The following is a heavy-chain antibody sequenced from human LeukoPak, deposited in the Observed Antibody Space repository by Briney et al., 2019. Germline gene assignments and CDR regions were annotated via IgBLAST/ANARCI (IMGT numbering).Heavy chain of an antibody. CDR1: GYSFTTYD. D-gene: IGHD4-11*01. J-gene: IGHJ5*02. CDR2: MNPRSGKT. Sequence: ASVKVSCKASGYSFTTYDINWVRQTTGQGLEWMGWMNPRSGKTGYSQKFQGRVTMTRNTSMTTAYMELSSLRSEDTAVYYCATGGTVITCGGRGNWFDPWGQGTLVTVSS. CDR3: ATGGTVITCGGRGNWFDP. V-gene: IGHV1-8*01.